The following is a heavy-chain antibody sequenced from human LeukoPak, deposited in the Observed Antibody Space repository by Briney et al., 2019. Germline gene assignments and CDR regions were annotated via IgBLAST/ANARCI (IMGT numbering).Heavy chain of an antibody. CDR1: GFTFSRYG. CDR2: MWYDGSNR. V-gene: IGHV3-33*01. CDR3: ARDNDGDSFDAFDI. Sequence: GGSLRLSCAASGFTFSRYGMHWVRQAPGKGLEWVAVMWYDGSNRNYADSVKGRFTISRDNSKNTPYLQMNSLRAEDTAVYYCARDNDGDSFDAFDIWGQGTMVTVSS. D-gene: IGHD4-17*01. J-gene: IGHJ3*02.